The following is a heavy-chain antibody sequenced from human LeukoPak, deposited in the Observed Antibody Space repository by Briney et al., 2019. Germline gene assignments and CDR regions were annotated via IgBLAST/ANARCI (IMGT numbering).Heavy chain of an antibody. CDR3: ARGNLVATLYFDY. D-gene: IGHD5-12*01. CDR2: IYYSGYT. J-gene: IGHJ4*02. CDR1: GGSISSYY. V-gene: IGHV4-59*01. Sequence: SETLSLTCTVSGGSISSYYWSWIRQSPGKGLEWIGYIYYSGYTNYIPSLKSRVTISLDTSKNQFSLSLSSVTAADTAVYYCARGNLVATLYFDYWGQGALVTVSS.